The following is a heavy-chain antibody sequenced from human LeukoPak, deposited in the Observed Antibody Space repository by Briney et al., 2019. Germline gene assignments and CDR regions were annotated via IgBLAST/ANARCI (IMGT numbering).Heavy chain of an antibody. J-gene: IGHJ6*03. CDR3: ARVQYQAYYYYYYMDV. Sequence: SETLSLTCTDSGGSISSGSYYWSWIRQPAGKGLEWIGRIYTSGSTNYNPSLKSRVTISVDTSKNQFSLKLSSVTAADTAVYYCARVQYQAYYYYYYMDVWGKGTTVTVSS. D-gene: IGHD2-2*01. CDR2: IYTSGST. CDR1: GGSISSGSYY. V-gene: IGHV4-61*02.